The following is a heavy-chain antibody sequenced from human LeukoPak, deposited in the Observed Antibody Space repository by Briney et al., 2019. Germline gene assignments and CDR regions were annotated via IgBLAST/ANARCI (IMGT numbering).Heavy chain of an antibody. Sequence: GGSLRLSCAASGFTFSSYAMHWVRQAPGMGLEWVAVISYDGSNKYYADSVKGRFTISRDNSKNTLYLQMNSLRAEDTAVYYCARDPHIVGEAYYFDYWGQGTLVTVSS. V-gene: IGHV3-30-3*01. J-gene: IGHJ4*02. CDR1: GFTFSSYA. CDR2: ISYDGSNK. D-gene: IGHD1-26*01. CDR3: ARDPHIVGEAYYFDY.